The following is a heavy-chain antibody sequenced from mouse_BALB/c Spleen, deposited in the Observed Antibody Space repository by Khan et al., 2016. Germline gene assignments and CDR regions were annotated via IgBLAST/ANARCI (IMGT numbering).Heavy chain of an antibody. J-gene: IGHJ4*01. V-gene: IGHV5-6*01. CDR1: GFTFSTYA. D-gene: IGHD2-4*01. CDR2: ISSGGRYT. Sequence: EVELVESGGDLVKPGGSLKLSCAASGFTFSTYAMSWVGQTPDKRLEWVATISSGGRYTYYPDSVKGRFTISRDNAKNTLYLQMSSLKSEDTAMYYCARHGGYEYDDVMDYWGQGTSVTVSS. CDR3: ARHGGYEYDDVMDY.